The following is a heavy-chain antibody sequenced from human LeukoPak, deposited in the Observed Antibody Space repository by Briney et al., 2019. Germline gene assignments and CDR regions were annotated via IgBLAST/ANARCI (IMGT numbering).Heavy chain of an antibody. CDR2: IYYSGST. V-gene: IGHV4-61*01. CDR3: ARVPRRDYDILTGYYTPAYYFDY. D-gene: IGHD3-9*01. Sequence: SETLSLTCTVSGYSISSGYYWGWIRQPPGKGLEWIGYIYYSGSTNYNPSLKSRVTISVDTSKNQFSLKLSSVTAADTAVYYCARVPRRDYDILTGYYTPAYYFDYWGQGTLVTVSS. CDR1: GYSISSGYY. J-gene: IGHJ4*02.